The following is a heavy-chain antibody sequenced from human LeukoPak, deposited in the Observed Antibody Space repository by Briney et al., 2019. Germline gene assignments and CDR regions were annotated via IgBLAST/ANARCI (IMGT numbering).Heavy chain of an antibody. CDR1: GGSFTSYF. Sequence: SETLSLTCSVSGGSFTSYFWSWIRQPPGKGLEWIGYIYTSGSTNYNPSLNSRVTISVDTSKNQFSLKLSSVTAADTAVYYCARLLQRNWFDSWGQGTPVTVSS. D-gene: IGHD4-11*01. CDR2: IYTSGST. J-gene: IGHJ5*01. V-gene: IGHV4-4*09. CDR3: ARLLQRNWFDS.